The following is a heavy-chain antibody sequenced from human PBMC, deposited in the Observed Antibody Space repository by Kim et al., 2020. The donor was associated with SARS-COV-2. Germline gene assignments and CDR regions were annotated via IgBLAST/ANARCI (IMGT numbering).Heavy chain of an antibody. CDR1: GFTFSSYS. Sequence: GGSLRLSCAASGFTFSSYSMNWVRQAPGKGLEWVSSISSSSSYIYYADSVKGRFTISRDNAKNSLYLQMNSLRAEDTAVYYCARGGTVATIWHYYYYGMDVWGQGTTVTVSS. D-gene: IGHD5-12*01. CDR3: ARGGTVATIWHYYYYGMDV. CDR2: ISSSSSYI. J-gene: IGHJ6*02. V-gene: IGHV3-21*01.